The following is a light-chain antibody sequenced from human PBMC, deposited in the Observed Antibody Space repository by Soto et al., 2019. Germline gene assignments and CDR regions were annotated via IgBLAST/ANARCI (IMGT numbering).Light chain of an antibody. V-gene: IGLV2-14*01. Sequence: QSVLTQPASVSGSPGQSITISCTGTSSDVGGYMYVSWYQQHPGKGPKLMIFEVSNRPSGVSNRFSGSKSGNTASLTISGLQADDEADYYCSSYTRNSTWVFGGGTQLTVL. J-gene: IGLJ3*02. CDR1: SSDVGGYMY. CDR2: EVS. CDR3: SSYTRNSTWV.